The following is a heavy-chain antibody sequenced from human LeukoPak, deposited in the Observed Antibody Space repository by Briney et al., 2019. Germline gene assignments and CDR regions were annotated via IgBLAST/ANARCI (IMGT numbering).Heavy chain of an antibody. Sequence: SQTLSLTCTVSGGSISSGGYSWSWIRQHPRKGLEWIGYIYYSGGTYYNPSLKSRVTISVDTSKNQFSLKLSSVTAADTAVYYCASLSYSSSGYYFDYWGQGTLVTVSS. J-gene: IGHJ4*02. CDR2: IYYSGGT. V-gene: IGHV4-31*03. CDR1: GGSISSGGYS. D-gene: IGHD6-6*01. CDR3: ASLSYSSSGYYFDY.